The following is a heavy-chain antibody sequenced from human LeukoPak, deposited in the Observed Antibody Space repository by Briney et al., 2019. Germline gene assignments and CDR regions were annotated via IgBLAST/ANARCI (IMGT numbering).Heavy chain of an antibody. J-gene: IGHJ4*02. V-gene: IGHV3-21*01. Sequence: PGGSLRLSCAASGFTFSSYSMNWVRQAPGKGLEWVSSISSSSSYIYYADSVKGRFTISRDNAKNSLYLQMNRLRAEDTAVYYCAGSQRSSSWYSLPDYWGQGTLVTVSS. CDR2: ISSSSSYI. CDR3: AGSQRSSSWYSLPDY. D-gene: IGHD6-13*01. CDR1: GFTFSSYS.